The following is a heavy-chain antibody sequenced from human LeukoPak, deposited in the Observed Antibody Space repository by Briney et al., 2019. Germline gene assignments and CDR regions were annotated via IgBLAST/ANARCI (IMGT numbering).Heavy chain of an antibody. D-gene: IGHD2-2*01. J-gene: IGHJ6*02. V-gene: IGHV4-34*01. CDR1: GGSFSGYY. Sequence: PSETLSLTCAVYGGSFSGYYWSWIRQPPGKGLEWIGEINHSGSTNYNPSLKSRVTISVDTSKNQFSLKLSSVTAADTAVYYCARERNIVVVPAAGYGMDVWGQGTTVTVS. CDR2: INHSGST. CDR3: ARERNIVVVPAAGYGMDV.